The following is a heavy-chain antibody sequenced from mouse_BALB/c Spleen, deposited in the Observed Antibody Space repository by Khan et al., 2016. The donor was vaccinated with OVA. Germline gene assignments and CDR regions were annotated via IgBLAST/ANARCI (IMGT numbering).Heavy chain of an antibody. CDR1: GYTFTSYT. CDR3: VRDGAYHRNDGWFAY. D-gene: IGHD2-14*01. CDR2: INPSNDYT. J-gene: IGHJ3*01. V-gene: IGHV1-4*01. Sequence: QVQLQQSGAELARPGASVKMSCKASGYTFTSYTIHWIKKRPGQGLEWIGYINPSNDYTNYNQKFKDKATLTTAKSSTTAYLRLSSLTSDDSAVDNCVRDGAYHRNDGWFAYWGQGTLVTVSA.